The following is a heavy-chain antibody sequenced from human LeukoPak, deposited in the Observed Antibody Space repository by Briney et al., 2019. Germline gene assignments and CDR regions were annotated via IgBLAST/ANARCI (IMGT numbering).Heavy chain of an antibody. CDR1: GYTFTGYY. Sequence: ASVKVSCKASGYTFTGYYMHWVRQAPGQGLEWMGWINPNSGGTNYAQKFQGRVTMTRDTSISTAYMELSSLRSDDTAVYYCARDHDQGGGSCYFWGQGILVTVSS. CDR2: INPNSGGT. CDR3: ARDHDQGGGSCYF. J-gene: IGHJ4*02. D-gene: IGHD2-15*01. V-gene: IGHV1-2*02.